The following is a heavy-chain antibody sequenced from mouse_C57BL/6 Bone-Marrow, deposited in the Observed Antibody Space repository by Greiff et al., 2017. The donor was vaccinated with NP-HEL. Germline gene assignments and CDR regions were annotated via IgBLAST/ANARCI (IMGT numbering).Heavy chain of an antibody. V-gene: IGHV5-17*01. CDR3: ARNWPFYAMDY. CDR2: ISSGSSTI. D-gene: IGHD4-1*01. Sequence: EVNVVESGGGLVKPGGSLKLSCAASGFTFSDYGMHWVRQAPEKGLEWVAYISSGSSTIYYADTVKGRFTISRDNAKNTLFLQMTSLRSEDTAMYYCARNWPFYAMDYWGQGTSVTVSS. J-gene: IGHJ4*01. CDR1: GFTFSDYG.